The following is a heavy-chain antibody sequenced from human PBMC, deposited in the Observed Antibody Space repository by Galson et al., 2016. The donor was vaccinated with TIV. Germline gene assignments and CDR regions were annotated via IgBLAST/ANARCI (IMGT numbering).Heavy chain of an antibody. Sequence: SVKVSCKASGGTFSTSVFNWLRQAPGQGLEWMGVINPLFGTANYAQTFQGRLTITADESTSSAHMELSSLRSEDTAVYFCARETYGDYDNYDAFDFWGRGTMVTVSS. J-gene: IGHJ3*01. CDR1: GGTFSTSV. V-gene: IGHV1-69*13. CDR3: ARETYGDYDNYDAFDF. CDR2: INPLFGTA. D-gene: IGHD4-17*01.